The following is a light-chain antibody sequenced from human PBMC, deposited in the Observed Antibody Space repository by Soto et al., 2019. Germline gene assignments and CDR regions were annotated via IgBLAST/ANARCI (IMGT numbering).Light chain of an antibody. Sequence: EVVLTQSPGTLYLSPGERVTLSCRASQSVASSYLAWYQQKPGRAPRLLFYSASSRATGIPARFSGSGSGTDFTLTISRLEPEDLAVYYCHHFGSLPETFGQGTKGEI. CDR2: SAS. J-gene: IGKJ1*01. CDR1: QSVASSY. CDR3: HHFGSLPET. V-gene: IGKV3-20*01.